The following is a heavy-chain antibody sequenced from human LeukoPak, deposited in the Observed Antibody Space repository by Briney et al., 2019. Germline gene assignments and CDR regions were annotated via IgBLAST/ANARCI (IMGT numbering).Heavy chain of an antibody. CDR3: ATLEGVDANYYYYGMDV. V-gene: IGHV4-34*01. J-gene: IGHJ6*02. CDR1: GGSFSGYY. CDR2: INHSGST. Sequence: PSETLSLTCAVYGGSFSGYYWSWIRQPPGKGLEWIGEINHSGSTNYNPSLKSRVTISVDTSKNQFSLKLSSVTAADTAVYYCATLEGVDANYYYYGMDVWGQGTTVTVSS. D-gene: IGHD2-2*01.